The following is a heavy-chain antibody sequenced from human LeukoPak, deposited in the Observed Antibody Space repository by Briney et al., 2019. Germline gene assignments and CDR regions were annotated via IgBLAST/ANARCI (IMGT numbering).Heavy chain of an antibody. V-gene: IGHV3-30*18. CDR3: AKAHLLDWLLPFDY. CDR1: EFTFSSYA. D-gene: IGHD3/OR15-3a*01. Sequence: PGGSLRLSCAASEFTFSSYAMHWVRQAPGKGLEWVALVSNDGGDKYYADSVKGRFTISRDNSKNTPYLQMNSLRGEDTGVYYCAKAHLLDWLLPFDYWGQGTLVTVSS. CDR2: VSNDGGDK. J-gene: IGHJ4*02.